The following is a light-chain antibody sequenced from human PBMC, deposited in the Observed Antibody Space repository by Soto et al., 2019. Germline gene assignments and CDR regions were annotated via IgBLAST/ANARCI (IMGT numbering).Light chain of an antibody. CDR2: DAS. CDR1: QSISSW. V-gene: IGKV1-5*01. Sequence: DIQMTQSPSILSASVGDRVTISCRASQSISSWLAWYQQKPGKAPNLLIFDASTLETGVTSRFSGSEAETEFTLTISGLQPDDFGTYYCQQYNSYPWTFGQGTKVEIK. J-gene: IGKJ1*01. CDR3: QQYNSYPWT.